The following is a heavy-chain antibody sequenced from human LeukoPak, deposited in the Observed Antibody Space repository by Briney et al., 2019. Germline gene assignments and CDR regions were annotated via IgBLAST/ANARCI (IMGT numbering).Heavy chain of an antibody. D-gene: IGHD1-26*01. Sequence: GGSLGLSFAASGFIFSKAGMAGVRRAPGRGLVFLGRIRNKSDGGTADSADPLKGRFTISRDDSTNTLYLQMNSLETEDTAVYYCTTWGGSFSRYWGQGTLVTVSS. J-gene: IGHJ4*02. CDR3: TTWGGSFSRY. V-gene: IGHV3-15*01. CDR1: GFIFSKAG. CDR2: IRNKSDGGTA.